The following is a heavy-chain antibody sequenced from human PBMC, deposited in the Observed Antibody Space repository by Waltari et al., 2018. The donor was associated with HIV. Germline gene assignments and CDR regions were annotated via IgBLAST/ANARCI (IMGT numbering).Heavy chain of an antibody. CDR3: ARDGGGSTFD. J-gene: IGHJ4*02. CDR2: ISYDGSNK. V-gene: IGHV3-30*04. Sequence: QVQLVESGGGVVQPGRSLRLACVASGFPFRRSGLEWVRLSPGKGLEWVAVISYDGSNKYYADSVKGRFTISRDNSKNTLYLQMNSLRAEDTAVYYCARDGGGSTFDWGQGTLVTVSS. D-gene: IGHD3-16*01. CDR1: GFPFRRSG.